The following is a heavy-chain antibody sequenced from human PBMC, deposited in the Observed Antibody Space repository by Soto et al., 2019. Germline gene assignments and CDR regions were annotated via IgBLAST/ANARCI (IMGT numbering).Heavy chain of an antibody. CDR2: ISYDGGLQ. Sequence: QAQLVESGGGVVQPGRSQRLSCAASGFTFSSYGMHWVRQAPGMGLEWVAVISYDGGLQHYADSVKGRFTISRDNSKNMVLLQMNSLRAEDTAVYYCVSDRGYGHASVPYSWGQGTLVSVSS. CDR1: GFTFSSYG. J-gene: IGHJ4*02. CDR3: VSDRGYGHASVPYS. D-gene: IGHD5-18*01. V-gene: IGHV3-30*03.